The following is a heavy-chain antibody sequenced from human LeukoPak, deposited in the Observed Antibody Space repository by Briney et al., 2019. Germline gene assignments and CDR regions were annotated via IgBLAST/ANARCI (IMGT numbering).Heavy chain of an antibody. V-gene: IGHV3-53*05. CDR3: AKEGEARLAYFDY. Sequence: GGSLRLSCAASGFTVSSNYMSWVRQAPGKGLEWVSVIYSGGGTYYADSVKGRFTISRDNSKNTLYLQMNSLRAEDTAVYYCAKEGEARLAYFDYWGQGTLVTVSS. CDR1: GFTVSSNY. CDR2: IYSGGGT. D-gene: IGHD6-19*01. J-gene: IGHJ4*02.